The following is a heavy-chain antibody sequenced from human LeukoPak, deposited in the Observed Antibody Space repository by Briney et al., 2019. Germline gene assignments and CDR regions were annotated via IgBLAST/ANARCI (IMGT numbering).Heavy chain of an antibody. Sequence: GGSLRLSCAASGFTFSSYSMNWVRQAPGKGLEWVSYISSSSSTIYYADSVKGRFTISRDNAKNSLYLQMNSLRAEDTAVYYCAKDRSSASPYYYGSGSAGYWGQGTLVTVSS. CDR2: ISSSSSTI. V-gene: IGHV3-48*04. CDR1: GFTFSSYS. CDR3: AKDRSSASPYYYGSGSAGY. J-gene: IGHJ4*02. D-gene: IGHD3-10*01.